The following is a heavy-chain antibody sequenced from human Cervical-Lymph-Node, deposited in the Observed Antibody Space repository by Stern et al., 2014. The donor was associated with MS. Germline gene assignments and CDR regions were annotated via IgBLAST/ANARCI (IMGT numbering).Heavy chain of an antibody. CDR1: GGSINTTGYY. J-gene: IGHJ4*02. CDR3: ARSDRLWGSFDY. CDR2: IHLRGST. V-gene: IGHV4-31*03. D-gene: IGHD3-16*01. Sequence: QLQLQESGPGLAKPSQTLSLTCTVSGGSINTTGYYWTWIRQHPGKGLVWIGYIHLRGSTYYNPSLKTRGTISVDTSKNQFSLKLTSVTAADTALYYCARSDRLWGSFDYWGQGSLVTVSS.